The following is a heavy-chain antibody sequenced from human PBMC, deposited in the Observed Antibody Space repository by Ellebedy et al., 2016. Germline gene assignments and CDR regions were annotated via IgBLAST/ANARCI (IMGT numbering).Heavy chain of an antibody. Sequence: GGSLRLSXAASGFTFSDYYMSWIRQAPGKGLEWVSYISSSSSYTNYADSVKGRFTISRDNAKNSLYLQMNSLRAEDTAVYYCARGGVYPNWFDPWGQGTLVTVSS. V-gene: IGHV3-11*05. CDR2: ISSSSSYT. CDR3: ARGGVYPNWFDP. CDR1: GFTFSDYY. J-gene: IGHJ5*02. D-gene: IGHD3-16*01.